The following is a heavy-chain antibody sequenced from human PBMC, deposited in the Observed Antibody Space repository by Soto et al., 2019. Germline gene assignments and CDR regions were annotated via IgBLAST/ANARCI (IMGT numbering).Heavy chain of an antibody. CDR3: AKVTKRAAAGRYEYYKYGMDV. Sequence: GGSLRLSCAASGFAFSTYAMTWVRQAPGKGLEWVSVLSGSGGSSYYADSVKGRFTISRDNSKNTLFLQMNGLRAEDTAVYYCAKVTKRAAAGRYEYYKYGMDVWGQGTTVTVSS. CDR1: GFAFSTYA. CDR2: LSGSGGSS. D-gene: IGHD6-13*01. J-gene: IGHJ6*02. V-gene: IGHV3-23*01.